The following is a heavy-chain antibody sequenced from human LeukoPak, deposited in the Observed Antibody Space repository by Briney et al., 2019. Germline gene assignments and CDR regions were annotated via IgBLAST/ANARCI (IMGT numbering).Heavy chain of an antibody. D-gene: IGHD4-11*01. CDR3: AKVISPADYSPNTWDFDY. CDR2: ISGSGGST. J-gene: IGHJ4*02. CDR1: GFTFSSYA. Sequence: GGSLRLSCAASGFTFSSYAMSWVRQAPGKGLEWVSAISGSGGSTYYADSVKGRFTISRDNSKNTLYLQMNSLRAEDTAVYYCAKVISPADYSPNTWDFDYWGQGTLVTVSS. V-gene: IGHV3-23*01.